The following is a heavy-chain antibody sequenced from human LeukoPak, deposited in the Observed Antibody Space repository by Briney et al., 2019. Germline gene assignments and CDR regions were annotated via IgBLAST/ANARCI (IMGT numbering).Heavy chain of an antibody. Sequence: GASVKVSCKASGYTFTGYYIHWVRQAPGQGLEWMGWISAYNGNTNYAQKLQGRVTMTTDTSTSTAYMELRSLRSDDTAVYYCARRRRDGYNWFDPWGQGTLVTVSS. J-gene: IGHJ5*02. V-gene: IGHV1-18*04. CDR2: ISAYNGNT. D-gene: IGHD5-24*01. CDR1: GYTFTGYY. CDR3: ARRRRDGYNWFDP.